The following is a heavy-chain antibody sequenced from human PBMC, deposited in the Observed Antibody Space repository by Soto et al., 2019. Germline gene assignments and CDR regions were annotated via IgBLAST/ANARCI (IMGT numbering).Heavy chain of an antibody. Sequence: GGSLRLSCAASGFTFSCYSMKWVRHAPGKGLEWVSYISSSSSTIYYADSVKGRFTISRDNAKNSLYLQMNSLRDEDTAVYYCARATSYYYDSSGYYYYYYGMDVWGQGTTVTVSS. CDR1: GFTFSCYS. D-gene: IGHD3-22*01. CDR2: ISSSSSTI. CDR3: ARATSYYYDSSGYYYYYYGMDV. V-gene: IGHV3-48*02. J-gene: IGHJ6*02.